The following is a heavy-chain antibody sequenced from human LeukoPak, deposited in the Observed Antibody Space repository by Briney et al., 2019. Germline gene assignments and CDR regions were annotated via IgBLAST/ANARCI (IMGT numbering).Heavy chain of an antibody. D-gene: IGHD5-24*01. Sequence: ASVKVSCKASGYTFTSYGISWVRQAPGQGLEWMGWISGDNGNTNSAQKFQGRVTMTTDTSTTTAHMELRSLTSDDTAVYYCARAPQRLQGAAIWYWGQGTLVTVSS. CDR1: GYTFTSYG. J-gene: IGHJ4*02. V-gene: IGHV1-18*01. CDR2: ISGDNGNT. CDR3: ARAPQRLQGAAIWY.